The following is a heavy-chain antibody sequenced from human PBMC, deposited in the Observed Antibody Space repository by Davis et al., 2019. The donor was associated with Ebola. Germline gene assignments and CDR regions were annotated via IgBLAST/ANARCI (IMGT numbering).Heavy chain of an antibody. Sequence: HTGGSLRLSCAASGFTFSSYWMHWVRQVPGKGLVWVSRINSDGSSTSEVDSVKGRFTISRDNAKNSLYLQMNSLRSEDTALYYCGRDSSGSFDYWGQGTLVTVSS. CDR1: GFTFSSYW. J-gene: IGHJ4*02. V-gene: IGHV3-74*01. CDR3: GRDSSGSFDY. D-gene: IGHD3-22*01. CDR2: INSDGSST.